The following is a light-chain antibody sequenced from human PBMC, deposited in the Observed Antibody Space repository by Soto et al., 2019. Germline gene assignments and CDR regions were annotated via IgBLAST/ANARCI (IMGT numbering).Light chain of an antibody. CDR1: QSISSW. CDR3: LQHSSYPYT. CDR2: VAY. J-gene: IGKJ2*01. Sequence: DIQMTQSPSTLSASVGDRVTITCRASQSISSWLAWYQQKPGKAPKCLISVAYTLQSGVPSRFSGSGSGTEFTLTISSLQPEDFATYYCLQHSSYPYTFGQGTKVDIK. V-gene: IGKV1-5*01.